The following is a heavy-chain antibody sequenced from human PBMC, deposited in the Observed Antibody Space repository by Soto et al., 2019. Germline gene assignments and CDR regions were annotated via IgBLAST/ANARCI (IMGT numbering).Heavy chain of an antibody. J-gene: IGHJ4*02. V-gene: IGHV3-21*01. CDR3: ARDRYCGGDSYSAYFDY. D-gene: IGHD2-21*02. Sequence: GGSLRLSCAASGFTFSSYSMNWVRQAPGKGLEWVSSISSSSSYIYYADSVKGRFTISRDNAKNSLYLQMNSLRAEDTAVYYCARDRYCGGDSYSAYFDYWGQGMLVTVSS. CDR2: ISSSSSYI. CDR1: GFTFSSYS.